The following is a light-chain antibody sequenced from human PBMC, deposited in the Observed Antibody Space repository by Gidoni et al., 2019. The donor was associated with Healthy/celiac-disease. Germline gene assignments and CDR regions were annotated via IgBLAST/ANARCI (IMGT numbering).Light chain of an antibody. V-gene: IGKV4-1*01. CDR2: WAS. CDR1: QSVLYISNNKNY. J-gene: IGKJ2*01. Sequence: DIVMTQYPDSLAVSLGERATINCKSSQSVLYISNNKNYLAWYQQKPGQPPKLRIYWASTRESGVPDRFSGSGSGTDFTLTISSLQAEDVAVYYCQQYYSTPYTFGQGTKLEIK. CDR3: QQYYSTPYT.